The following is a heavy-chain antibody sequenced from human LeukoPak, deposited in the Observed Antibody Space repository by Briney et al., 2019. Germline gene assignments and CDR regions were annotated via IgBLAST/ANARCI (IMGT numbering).Heavy chain of an antibody. CDR2: IYHSGST. CDR1: GGSISSGGYS. Sequence: SETLSLTCAVSGGSISSGGYSWSWLRQPPGTGLEWIGYIYHSGSTYYNPSLKSRVTISVDRSKNQFSLKLSSVTAADTAVYYCASRYLGAGAFDIWGQGTMVTVSS. J-gene: IGHJ3*02. D-gene: IGHD3-10*01. V-gene: IGHV4-30-2*01. CDR3: ASRYLGAGAFDI.